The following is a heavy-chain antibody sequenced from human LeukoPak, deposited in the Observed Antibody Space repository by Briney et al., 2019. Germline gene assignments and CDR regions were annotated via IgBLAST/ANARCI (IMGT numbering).Heavy chain of an antibody. CDR2: ISTSSSYI. CDR3: ARVGTSRGIVVDPFDY. CDR1: GFTFSSYS. V-gene: IGHV3-21*01. D-gene: IGHD3-22*01. Sequence: GGSLRLSCAASGFTFSSYSMNWVRQAPGKGLEWVSSISTSSSYINYADSVKGRFTISRDNAKKSLYLQMNSLRAEDTAVYYCARVGTSRGIVVDPFDYWGQGTLVTVSS. J-gene: IGHJ4*02.